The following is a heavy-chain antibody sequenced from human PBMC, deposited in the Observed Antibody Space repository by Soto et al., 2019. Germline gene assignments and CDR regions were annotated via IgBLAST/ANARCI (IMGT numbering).Heavy chain of an antibody. CDR1: GFTFSSYW. Sequence: PGGSLRLSCAASGFTFSSYWMSWVRQAPGKGLEWVANIKQDGSEKYYVDSVKGRFTISRDNAKNSLYLQMNSLRAEDTAVYYCARIKRYYYYYMDVWGKGTTVTVSS. CDR3: ARIKRYYYYYMDV. CDR2: IKQDGSEK. J-gene: IGHJ6*03. V-gene: IGHV3-7*01.